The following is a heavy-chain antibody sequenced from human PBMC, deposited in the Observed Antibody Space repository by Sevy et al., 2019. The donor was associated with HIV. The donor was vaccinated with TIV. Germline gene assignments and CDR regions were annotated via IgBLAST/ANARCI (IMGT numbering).Heavy chain of an antibody. J-gene: IGHJ4*02. CDR1: GFTFTNAW. Sequence: GGSLRLSCAVSGFTFTNAWMNWVRQAPGMGLEWVGRIKSKTDGGTTDYAAPVKGRFSISRDDSKNTLYLQMNSLKTEDTAVYYCATFSQPTDYWGRGTLVTVSS. CDR2: IKSKTDGGTT. V-gene: IGHV3-15*01. CDR3: ATFSQPTDY.